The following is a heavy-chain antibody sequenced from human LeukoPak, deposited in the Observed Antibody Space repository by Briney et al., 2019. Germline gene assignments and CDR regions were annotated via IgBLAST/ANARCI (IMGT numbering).Heavy chain of an antibody. CDR3: ARDSGYIHDY. Sequence: GGSLRLSCAASGFTFSSYWMSWVRQAPGKGLEWVSVIYADGTTYYADSVKGRFTISRDNSKNTLYLQMSSLRAEDTAVYYCARDSGYIHDYWGQGTLVTVSS. J-gene: IGHJ4*02. D-gene: IGHD5-18*01. CDR2: IYADGTT. V-gene: IGHV3-53*01. CDR1: GFTFSSYW.